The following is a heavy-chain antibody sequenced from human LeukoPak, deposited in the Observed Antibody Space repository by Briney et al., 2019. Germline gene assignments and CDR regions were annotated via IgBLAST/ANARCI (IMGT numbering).Heavy chain of an antibody. CDR3: ATGDSSGYYFAEYFQH. V-gene: IGHV4-59*08. J-gene: IGHJ1*01. Sequence: PSETLSLTCTVSGGSISSYYWSWIRRPPGKGLEWIGYIYYSGSTNYNPSLKSRVTISVYTSKNQFSLKLSSVTAADTAVYYCATGDSSGYYFAEYFQHWGQGTLVTVSS. CDR1: GGSISSYY. D-gene: IGHD3-22*01. CDR2: IYYSGST.